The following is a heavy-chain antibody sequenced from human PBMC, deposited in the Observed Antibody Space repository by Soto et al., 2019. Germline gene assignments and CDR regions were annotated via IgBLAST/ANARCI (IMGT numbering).Heavy chain of an antibody. CDR2: INHSGRT. CDR1: DGSMNSSSSY. D-gene: IGHD3-22*01. J-gene: IGHJ5*02. CDR3: AGLGGYVSVGYYYLWDT. Sequence: QLQLQESGPGLVKSSETLSLTCSVSDGSMNSSSSYRCRIRQPPGKGVEWIGVINHSGRTHHILSPKGRVKMAVGASRKQYSLKLNSRCAAHTSVYYCAGLGGYVSVGYYYLWDTGGQVTLDTV. V-gene: IGHV4-39*01.